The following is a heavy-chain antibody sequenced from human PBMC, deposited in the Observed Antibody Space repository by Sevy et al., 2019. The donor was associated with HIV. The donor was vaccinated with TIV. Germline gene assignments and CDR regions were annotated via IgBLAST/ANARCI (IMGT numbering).Heavy chain of an antibody. D-gene: IGHD3-22*01. V-gene: IGHV3-53*01. Sequence: GGSLRLSCAASGFTVSSNYMSWVRQAPGKGLEWVSIIFSGGGTYYAGSVQGRFTISRDNSKNMVYLQMNGLRAEDTSVFYCARGATVYSDSSGRVLSVLGAFDIWGRGTMVTVSS. J-gene: IGHJ3*02. CDR3: ARGATVYSDSSGRVLSVLGAFDI. CDR1: GFTVSSNY. CDR2: IFSGGGT.